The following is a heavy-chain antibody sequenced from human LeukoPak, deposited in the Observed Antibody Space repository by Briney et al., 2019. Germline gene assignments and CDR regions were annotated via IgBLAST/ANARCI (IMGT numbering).Heavy chain of an antibody. CDR2: ISGSGGST. D-gene: IGHD6-13*01. V-gene: IGHV3-23*01. Sequence: GGSLRLSCAASGFTFSSYAMSWVRQAPGKGLEWVSAISGSGGSTYYADSVKGRFTISRDNSKNTLYLQMNSLRAEDTAVYYCARSYSSSWYYFDYWGQGTLVTVSS. J-gene: IGHJ4*02. CDR1: GFTFSSYA. CDR3: ARSYSSSWYYFDY.